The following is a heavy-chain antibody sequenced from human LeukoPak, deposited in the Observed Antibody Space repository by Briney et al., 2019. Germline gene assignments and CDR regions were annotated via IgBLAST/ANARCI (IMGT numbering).Heavy chain of an antibody. Sequence: PGGSLRLSCAASGFTFGSYDMKWVRQAPGKRLEWVSHISSSSTNIHYADSVKGRFTIPRDNAKNSLYLQMNSLRGEDTAVYYCAGAPNGAGIRFDYWGQGTLVTISS. V-gene: IGHV3-48*01. J-gene: IGHJ4*02. CDR1: GFTFGSYD. D-gene: IGHD3-10*01. CDR2: ISSSSTNI. CDR3: AGAPNGAGIRFDY.